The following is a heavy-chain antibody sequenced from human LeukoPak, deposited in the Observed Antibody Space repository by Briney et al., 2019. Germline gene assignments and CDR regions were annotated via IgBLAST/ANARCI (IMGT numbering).Heavy chain of an antibody. CDR3: ARGNAVAPPYHFDY. CDR1: GGTFSSYA. J-gene: IGHJ4*02. Sequence: SVKVSCKASGGTFSSYAISWVRQAPGQGLEWMGGIILSFGTANYAQKFQGRVTITADEATSTAYMELSSLRSEDTAVYYCARGNAVAPPYHFDYWGQGTLVTVSS. V-gene: IGHV1-69*13. CDR2: IILSFGTA. D-gene: IGHD2-2*01.